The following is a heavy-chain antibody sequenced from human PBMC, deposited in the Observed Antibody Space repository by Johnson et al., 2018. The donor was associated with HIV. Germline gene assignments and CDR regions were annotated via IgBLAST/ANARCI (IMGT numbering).Heavy chain of an antibody. CDR1: GFTLSDHY. CDR3: AKDARTRWELEPDAFDI. J-gene: IGHJ3*02. D-gene: IGHD1-26*01. V-gene: IGHV3-72*01. Sequence: VQLVESGGGVVQPGRSVRLSCAASGFTLSDHYMDWVRQAAGKGLEWVGRTKNKANSYTTEYAASVKGRFTISRDHSKNSLYLQMNSLRAEDTAVYYCAKDARTRWELEPDAFDIWGQGTMVTVSS. CDR2: TKNKANSYTT.